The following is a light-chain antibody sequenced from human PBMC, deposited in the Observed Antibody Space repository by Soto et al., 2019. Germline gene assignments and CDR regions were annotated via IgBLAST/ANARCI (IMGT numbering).Light chain of an antibody. J-gene: IGKJ1*01. CDR3: QQYGSTPWT. CDR2: DAT. Sequence: VVLTQFPGTLSLSPGETATLSCGASQRVSNNFLGWYQQKPGLPRRLLIYDATSRANGIPERFSGRGSGTHFTLTISRLEPEDFAVYYCQQYGSTPWTFGRGTKVEMK. CDR1: QRVSNNF. V-gene: IGKV3D-20*01.